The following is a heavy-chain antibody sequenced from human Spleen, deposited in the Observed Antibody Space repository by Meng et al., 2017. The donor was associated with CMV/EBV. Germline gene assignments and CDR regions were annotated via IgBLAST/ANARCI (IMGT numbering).Heavy chain of an antibody. D-gene: IGHD4-23*01. CDR2: IKSKTDGGTT. J-gene: IGHJ4*02. CDR1: FTFSNAG. Sequence: FTFSNAGMNWVRQAPGKGLEWVGRIKSKTDGGTTDYAAPVKGRFTISRDDSKNTLYLQMNRLKTEDTAVYYCTTDGATVVTPAYYFDYWGQGTLVTVSS. V-gene: IGHV3-15*07. CDR3: TTDGATVVTPAYYFDY.